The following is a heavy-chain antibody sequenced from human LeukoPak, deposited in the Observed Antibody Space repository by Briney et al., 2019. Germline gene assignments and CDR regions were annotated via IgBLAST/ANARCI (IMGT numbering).Heavy chain of an antibody. V-gene: IGHV4-59*01. CDR1: GGSFSNYY. CDR2: IYYSGST. J-gene: IGHJ4*02. D-gene: IGHD3-10*01. Sequence: KTSETLSLTCAVYGGSFSNYYWSWIRQPPGKGLEWIGYIYYSGSTNYNPSLKSRVTISVDTSKNQFSLKLSSMTAADTAVYYCARSYGSGSYVFDYRGQGTLVTVSS. CDR3: ARSYGSGSYVFDY.